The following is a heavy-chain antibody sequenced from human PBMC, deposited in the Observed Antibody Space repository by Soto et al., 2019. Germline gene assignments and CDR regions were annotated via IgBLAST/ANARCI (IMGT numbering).Heavy chain of an antibody. D-gene: IGHD3-3*01. CDR2: ISRSSSTI. CDR3: AKALFGNFGVTGDGMDV. Sequence: EVQLVESGGGLVQPGGSLRLSCAASGFTFSSFAMNWVRQAPGKGLEWVSYISRSSSTIYYADSVKGRFTISRDNAKNSLYLQMNSLRDEDTALYYCAKALFGNFGVTGDGMDVWGQGTTVTVSS. J-gene: IGHJ6*02. V-gene: IGHV3-48*02. CDR1: GFTFSSFA.